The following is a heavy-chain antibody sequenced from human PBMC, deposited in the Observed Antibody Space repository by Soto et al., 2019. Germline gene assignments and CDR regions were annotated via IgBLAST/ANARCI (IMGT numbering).Heavy chain of an antibody. V-gene: IGHV4-30-4*01. D-gene: IGHD3-10*01. CDR2: IYYSGST. Sequence: SETLSLTCTVSGGSISSGDYYWSWIRQPPGKGLEWIGYIYYSGSTYYNPSLKSRVTISVDTSKIQFSLKLSSVTAADTAVYYCARVMRFGEDVSWGQGNLVSVAS. CDR1: GGSISSGDYY. J-gene: IGHJ4*02. CDR3: ARVMRFGEDVS.